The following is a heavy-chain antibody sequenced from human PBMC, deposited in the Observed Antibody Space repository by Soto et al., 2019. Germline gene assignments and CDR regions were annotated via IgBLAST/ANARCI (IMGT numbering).Heavy chain of an antibody. D-gene: IGHD6-19*01. Sequence: QVQLVQSGAEVKKPGASVKVSCKASGYTFTSYAMHWVRQAPGQRLEWMGWINAGNGNTKYSQKFQGRVTITRDTSASTPYMELSSMRSDDTAVYYCAGMVGGWYNPFDYWGQGTLVTVS. CDR1: GYTFTSYA. V-gene: IGHV1-3*01. CDR2: INAGNGNT. CDR3: AGMVGGWYNPFDY. J-gene: IGHJ4*02.